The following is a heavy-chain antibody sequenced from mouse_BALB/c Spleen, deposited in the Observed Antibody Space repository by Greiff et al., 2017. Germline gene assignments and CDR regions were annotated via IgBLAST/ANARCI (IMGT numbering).Heavy chain of an antibody. CDR1: GFNIKDYY. D-gene: IGHD2-4*01. Sequence: EVQLQQSGAELVRPGALVTLSCKASGFNIKDYYMHWVKQRPEQGLEWIGWIDPENGNTIYDPKFQGKASITADTSSNTAYLQLSSLTSEDTAVYYCARRGITAGFAYWGQGTLVTVTA. CDR3: ARRGITAGFAY. J-gene: IGHJ3*01. CDR2: IDPENGNT. V-gene: IGHV14-1*02.